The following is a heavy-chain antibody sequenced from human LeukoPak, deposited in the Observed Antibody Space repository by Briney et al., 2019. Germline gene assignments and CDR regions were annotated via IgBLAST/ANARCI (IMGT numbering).Heavy chain of an antibody. V-gene: IGHV3-21*01. CDR3: ARDPFKGGGTSTHFDY. CDR1: GFTFSTYS. CDR2: ISSSSSHI. J-gene: IGHJ4*02. D-gene: IGHD1-1*01. Sequence: PGGSLRLSYAASGFTFSTYSMNWVRQAPGKGREWVSSISSSSSHIHYADSMKGRFTISRDNAKNSLYLQMNSLRAEDTAVYYCARDPFKGGGTSTHFDYWGQGTLVTVSS.